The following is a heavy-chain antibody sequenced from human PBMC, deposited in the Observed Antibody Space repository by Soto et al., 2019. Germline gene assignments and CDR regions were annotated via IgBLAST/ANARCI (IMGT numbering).Heavy chain of an antibody. CDR3: ARDHYGPGWFDP. J-gene: IGHJ5*02. V-gene: IGHV3-11*05. Sequence: GGSLRLSCITSGFTFGNYAMSWVRQAPGKGLEWVSYISSSSSYTNYADSVKGRFTISRDNAKNSLYLQMNSLRAEDTAVYYCARDHYGPGWFDPWGQGTLVTVSS. D-gene: IGHD3-10*01. CDR1: GFTFGNYA. CDR2: ISSSSSYT.